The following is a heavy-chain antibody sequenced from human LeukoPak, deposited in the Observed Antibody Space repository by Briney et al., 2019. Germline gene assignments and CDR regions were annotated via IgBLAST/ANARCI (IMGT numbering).Heavy chain of an antibody. CDR3: ATTYDSSGYYYHHWVFDY. CDR2: FDPEDGET. V-gene: IGHV1-24*01. CDR1: GYTLTELS. D-gene: IGHD3-22*01. Sequence: ASVKVSCKVSGYTLTELSMHWVRQAPGKGLEWMGGFDPEDGETIHAQKFQGRVTMTEDTSTDTAYMELSSLRSEDTAVYYCATTYDSSGYYYHHWVFDYWGQGTLVTVSS. J-gene: IGHJ4*02.